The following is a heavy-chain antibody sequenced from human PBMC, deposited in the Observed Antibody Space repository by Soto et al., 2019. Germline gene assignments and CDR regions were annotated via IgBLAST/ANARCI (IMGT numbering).Heavy chain of an antibody. Sequence: SETLSLTCTVSGGSISSNSYYWGWIRQPPGKGLEWIGTIYYSGSTFYSPSLKSRVTISVDTSKNQFSLRLGSVTAADTAVYYCARARKAAALRYYGLDVWGQGTTVTVSS. CDR2: IYYSGST. D-gene: IGHD6-13*01. CDR1: GGSISSNSYY. V-gene: IGHV4-39*01. J-gene: IGHJ6*02. CDR3: ARARKAAALRYYGLDV.